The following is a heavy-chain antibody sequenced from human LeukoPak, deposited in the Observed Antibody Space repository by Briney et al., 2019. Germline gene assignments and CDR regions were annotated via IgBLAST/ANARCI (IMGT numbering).Heavy chain of an antibody. D-gene: IGHD3-9*01. CDR2: ISAYNGNT. J-gene: IGHJ4*02. CDR1: GYSFTSYW. Sequence: GESLKISCKGSGYSFTSYWIGWVRQAPGQGLEWMGWISAYNGNTNYAQTLQGRVTMTTDTSTSTAYMELRSLRSDDTAVYYCARRPSKYYDILTGYYRSEFDYWGQGTLVTVSS. CDR3: ARRPSKYYDILTGYYRSEFDY. V-gene: IGHV1-18*04.